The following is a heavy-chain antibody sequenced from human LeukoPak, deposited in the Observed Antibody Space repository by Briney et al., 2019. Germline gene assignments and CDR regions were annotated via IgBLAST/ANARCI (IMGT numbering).Heavy chain of an antibody. J-gene: IGHJ4*02. Sequence: EASVKVSCKASGYTFTSYGISWVRQAPGQGLEWMGWISAYNGNTNYAQKLQGRVTMPTDTSTSTAYMELRSLRSDDTAVYYCARDEPMLYYFDYWGQGTLVTVSS. CDR3: ARDEPMLYYFDY. D-gene: IGHD3-10*02. CDR1: GYTFTSYG. CDR2: ISAYNGNT. V-gene: IGHV1-18*01.